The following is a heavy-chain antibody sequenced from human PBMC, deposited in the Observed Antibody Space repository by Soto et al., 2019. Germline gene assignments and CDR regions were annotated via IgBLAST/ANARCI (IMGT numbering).Heavy chain of an antibody. V-gene: IGHV3-9*01. Sequence: EVQLVESGGGLVQPGRSLRLSCAASGFTFDAYPMHWVRQAPGKGLEWVAGLAWDGGSIEYVDSVEGRFTISRDNAKNSLCLLMSSLRDEDTALYYCVRDDAFDLGGQGTQVTVSS. CDR1: GFTFDAYP. CDR3: VRDDAFDL. J-gene: IGHJ3*01. CDR2: LAWDGGSI.